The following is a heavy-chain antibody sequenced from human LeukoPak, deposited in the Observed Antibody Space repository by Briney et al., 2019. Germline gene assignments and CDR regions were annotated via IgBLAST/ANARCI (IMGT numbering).Heavy chain of an antibody. D-gene: IGHD3-22*01. Sequence: SVKVSCKASGGTFSSYAISWVRQAPGQGLEWMGGIIPILGTANYAQKFQGRVTITADESTSTAYMELSSLRSEDTAVYYCARGGYYDSSGYYAPRGYFDYWGQGTLVTVSS. CDR2: IIPILGTA. CDR3: ARGGYYDSSGYYAPRGYFDY. J-gene: IGHJ4*02. V-gene: IGHV1-69*13. CDR1: GGTFSSYA.